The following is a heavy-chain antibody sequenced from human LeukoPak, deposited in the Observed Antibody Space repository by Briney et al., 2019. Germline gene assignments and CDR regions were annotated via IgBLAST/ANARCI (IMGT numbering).Heavy chain of an antibody. J-gene: IGHJ3*02. D-gene: IGHD1-26*01. Sequence: PSETLSLTCAVYGGFFSGYYWSWIRQPPGKGLEWIGEINHSGSTNYNPSLKSRVTISVDTSKNQFSLKLSSVTAADTAVYYCARIPDIVGATSNAFDIWGQGTMVTVSS. V-gene: IGHV4-34*01. CDR1: GGFFSGYY. CDR3: ARIPDIVGATSNAFDI. CDR2: INHSGST.